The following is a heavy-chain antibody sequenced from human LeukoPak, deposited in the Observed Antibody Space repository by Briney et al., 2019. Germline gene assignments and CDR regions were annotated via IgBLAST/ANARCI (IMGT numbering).Heavy chain of an antibody. V-gene: IGHV4-39*01. D-gene: IGHD3-3*01. CDR3: QSRFLEWLLDY. Sequence: PSGTLSLTCTVSGDSIRSNNYYWGWIRQPLGKGLEWIGSIYDTGSTFYNPSLKSRVIISVDTSKNQFSLKLSSVTAADTAVYYCQSRFLEWLLDYWGQGTLVTISS. CDR1: GDSIRSNNYY. J-gene: IGHJ4*02. CDR2: IYDTGST.